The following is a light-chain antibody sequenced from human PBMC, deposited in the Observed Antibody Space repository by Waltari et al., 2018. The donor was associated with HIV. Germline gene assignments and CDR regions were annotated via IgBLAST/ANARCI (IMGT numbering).Light chain of an antibody. CDR2: DAS. CDR1: QSVGNS. V-gene: IGKV3-11*01. Sequence: EIVLTQSPVTLSLSPGERATLSCRASQSVGNSLAWYQQKPGQTPRLPIYDASNRASGIPARFSGSGSGTDFTLTISSLEPGDFAVYYCQQRTDWLLTFGGGTNLEIK. J-gene: IGKJ4*01. CDR3: QQRTDWLLT.